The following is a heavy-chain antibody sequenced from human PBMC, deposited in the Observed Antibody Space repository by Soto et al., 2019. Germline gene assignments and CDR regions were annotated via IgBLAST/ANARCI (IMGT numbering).Heavy chain of an antibody. Sequence: EVQLLESGGGLVQPGGSLRVSCAASGFTLSSYAMNWVRQAPGKGLEWVSSITGTGGNTYYADSVKGLFTIYRDNSKNMLFLQMNSLRGEDTAIYYCTYVYDLWSGADAFGMWGQGTMVAVSS. CDR2: ITGTGGNT. D-gene: IGHD3-3*01. CDR1: GFTLSSYA. J-gene: IGHJ3*02. CDR3: TYVYDLWSGADAFGM. V-gene: IGHV3-23*01.